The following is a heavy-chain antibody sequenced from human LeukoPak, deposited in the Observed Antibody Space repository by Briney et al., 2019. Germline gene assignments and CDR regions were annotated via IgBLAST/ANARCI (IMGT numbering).Heavy chain of an antibody. D-gene: IGHD3-3*01. V-gene: IGHV1-2*06. CDR1: GYTFTGYY. CDR3: AREMGSITIFGVVIIFGY. J-gene: IGHJ4*02. Sequence: ASVKVSCKASGYTFTGYYMHWVRQAPGQGLEWMGRINPNSGGTNYAQTFQGRVTMTRDTSISTAYMELSRLRSDDTAVYYCAREMGSITIFGVVIIFGYWGQGTLVTVSS. CDR2: INPNSGGT.